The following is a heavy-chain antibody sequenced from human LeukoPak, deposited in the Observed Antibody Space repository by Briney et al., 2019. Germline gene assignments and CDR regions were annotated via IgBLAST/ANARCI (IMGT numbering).Heavy chain of an antibody. CDR1: GFTFSSYE. Sequence: GGSLRLSCAASGFTFSSYEMNWVRQAPGKGLEWVSYISSSGSTIYYADSVKGRFTISRDNAKNSLYLQMNSLRAEDTAVYYCARAKRSGMATIPYWGQGTLVTVSS. J-gene: IGHJ4*02. D-gene: IGHD5-24*01. CDR2: ISSSGSTI. V-gene: IGHV3-48*03. CDR3: ARAKRSGMATIPY.